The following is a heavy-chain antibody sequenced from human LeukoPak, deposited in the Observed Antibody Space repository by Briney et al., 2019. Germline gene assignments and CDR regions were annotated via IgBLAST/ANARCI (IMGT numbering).Heavy chain of an antibody. V-gene: IGHV3-21*01. J-gene: IGHJ5*02. CDR3: ARGCSSTSCYSGNWFDP. CDR2: ISSSSSYI. Sequence: KSGGSLRLSCAASGFPFSSYSMNWVRQAPGKGLEWVSSISSSSSYIYYADSVKGRFTISRDNAKNSLYLQMNSLRAEDTAVYYRARGCSSTSCYSGNWFDPWGQGTLVTVSS. CDR1: GFPFSSYS. D-gene: IGHD2-2*02.